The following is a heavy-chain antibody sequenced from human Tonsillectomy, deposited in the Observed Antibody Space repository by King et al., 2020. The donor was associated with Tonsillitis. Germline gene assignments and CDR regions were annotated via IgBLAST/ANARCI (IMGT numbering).Heavy chain of an antibody. CDR3: ARGTYSSSWERFDY. J-gene: IGHJ4*02. D-gene: IGHD6-13*01. CDR2: IFASWST. CDR1: GGSIGSGSYY. Sequence: QLQESGPGLVKPSQTLSLTCTVSGGSIGSGSYYWSWIRQPPGKGLEWIGRIFASWSTNYNPSLKSRFTMSLDTSKNQFSLKLSSGTAADTAVYYCARGTYSSSWERFDYWGQGTLVTVSS. V-gene: IGHV4-61*02.